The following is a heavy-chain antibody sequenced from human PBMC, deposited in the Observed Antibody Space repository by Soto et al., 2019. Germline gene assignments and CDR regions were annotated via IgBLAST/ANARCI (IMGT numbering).Heavy chain of an antibody. CDR1: GFTIGSYW. Sequence: GRLLRHWCGVAGFTIGSYWRSWIRQAPGKGLEWVANIKQDGSEKYYVDSVKGRFTISRDNAKNSLYLQMNSLRAEDTAVYYCARVVCSSTSCYRNWFDPWGQGTLVTVSS. J-gene: IGHJ5*02. V-gene: IGHV3-7*05. CDR3: ARVVCSSTSCYRNWFDP. D-gene: IGHD2-2*01. CDR2: IKQDGSEK.